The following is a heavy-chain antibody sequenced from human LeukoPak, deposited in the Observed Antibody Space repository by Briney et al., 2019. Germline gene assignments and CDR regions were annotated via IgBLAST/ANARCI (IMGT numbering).Heavy chain of an antibody. CDR1: GGSISSGGYT. V-gene: IGHV4-30-2*01. J-gene: IGHJ6*03. Sequence: SQTLSLTCAVSGGSISSGGYTWGWIRQPPGKGLEWIGYIYHSGSTYYNPSLKSRVTISVDRSKNQFSLKLSSVTAADTAVYSWARPSMDAVIVWAKGPRVPFS. CDR3: ARPSMDAVIV. CDR2: IYHSGST. D-gene: IGHD2-21*01.